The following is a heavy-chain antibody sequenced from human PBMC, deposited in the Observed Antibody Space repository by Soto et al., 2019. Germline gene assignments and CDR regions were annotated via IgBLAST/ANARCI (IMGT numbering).Heavy chain of an antibody. CDR2: IWFDGTNK. CDR1: GFMFSSYG. V-gene: IGHV3-33*01. J-gene: IGHJ4*02. Sequence: GGSLRLSCAASGFMFSSYGMHWVRRAPGKGLEWVAVIWFDGTNKYYADSVKGRFTISRDNSKSTLYLQMNSLRAEDTAVYYCASERYYYDSSGYNDFDYSGQGTLVTVSS. D-gene: IGHD3-22*01. CDR3: ASERYYYDSSGYNDFDY.